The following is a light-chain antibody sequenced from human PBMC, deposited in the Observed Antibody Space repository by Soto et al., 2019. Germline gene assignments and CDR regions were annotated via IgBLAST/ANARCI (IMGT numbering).Light chain of an antibody. CDR3: SSYTSSSTLYV. CDR1: SSDVGGYTY. Sequence: QSALTQPASVSGSPRQSITMSCTGASSDVGGYTYVSWYQQHPGKAPKLIIYEVNNRPSGVSHRFSGSKSGNTASLTISGLQAEDEADYYCSSYTSSSTLYVFGTGTKVTVL. V-gene: IGLV2-14*01. J-gene: IGLJ1*01. CDR2: EVN.